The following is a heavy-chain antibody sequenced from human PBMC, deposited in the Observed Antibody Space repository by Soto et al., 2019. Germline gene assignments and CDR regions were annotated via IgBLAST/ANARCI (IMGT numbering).Heavy chain of an antibody. D-gene: IGHD4-17*01. CDR2: IYYSGST. CDR3: ARGVTTLYYFDY. V-gene: IGHV4-59*01. Sequence: QVQLQESGPGLVKPSETLSLTCTVSGGSISSYYWSWIRQSPGKGLEWIGYIYYSGSTNYNPSLKSRVTISVDTSKNQFSLKLSSVTAADTAVYYCARGVTTLYYFDYWGQGTLVTVSS. J-gene: IGHJ4*02. CDR1: GGSISSYY.